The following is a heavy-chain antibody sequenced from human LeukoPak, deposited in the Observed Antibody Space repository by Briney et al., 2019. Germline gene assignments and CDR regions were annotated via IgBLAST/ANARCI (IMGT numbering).Heavy chain of an antibody. CDR3: ARDPDPLDWGSFRYFDY. D-gene: IGHD3/OR15-3a*01. CDR2: INPNSGGT. V-gene: IGHV1-2*02. Sequence: ASVKVSCKASGYTFTGYYMHWVRQAPGQGLEWMGWINPNSGGTNYAQKFQGRVIMTRDTSISTAYMELSRLRSDDTAVYYCARDPDPLDWGSFRYFDYWGQGTLVTVSS. CDR1: GYTFTGYY. J-gene: IGHJ4*02.